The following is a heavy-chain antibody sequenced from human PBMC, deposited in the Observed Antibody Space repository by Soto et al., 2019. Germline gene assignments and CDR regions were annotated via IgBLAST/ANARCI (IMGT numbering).Heavy chain of an antibody. J-gene: IGHJ4*02. Sequence: EVHLVESGGGLVQPGGSLRLSCAASGFTFSNYNMNWVRQAPGKGLEWVSSISSSSSTIYYADSVKGRFTISRDNAKNSLYLQMNSLRDEDTAVYYCASRYYYDSSGYYYPYYYWGQGTLVTVSS. CDR1: GFTFSNYN. V-gene: IGHV3-48*02. D-gene: IGHD3-22*01. CDR2: ISSSSSTI. CDR3: ASRYYYDSSGYYYPYYY.